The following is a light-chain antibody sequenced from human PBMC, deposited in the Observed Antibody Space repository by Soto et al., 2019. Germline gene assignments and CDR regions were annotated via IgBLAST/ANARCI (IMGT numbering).Light chain of an antibody. CDR2: KNN. J-gene: IGLJ3*02. CDR1: SSNIGSNT. CDR3: AAWDDSLNGRV. Sequence: QSVLTQPPSASRTPGQRVTISCSGSSSNIGSNTVNWYQQLPGTAPKLLIYKNNQRPSGVPGRFSGSKSGTSASLAISGLQSEDEADYYCAAWDDSLNGRVFGGGTKLTVL. V-gene: IGLV1-44*01.